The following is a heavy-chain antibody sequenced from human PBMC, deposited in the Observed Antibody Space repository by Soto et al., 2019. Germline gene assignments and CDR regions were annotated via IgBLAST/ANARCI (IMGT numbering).Heavy chain of an antibody. CDR1: GGTFNSYT. D-gene: IGHD3-10*01. J-gene: IGHJ4*02. Sequence: QVQLVQSGPEVKKPGSSVKVSCTASGGTFNSYTLNWVRQAPGQRPEWVGRVNPIVGMSTSASKFQGRVTLTADKSTNRAYMDLTGLKSEDTAVYYCATSYGSGSTHFDSWGQGNLVTVAS. V-gene: IGHV1-69*02. CDR2: VNPIVGMS. CDR3: ATSYGSGSTHFDS.